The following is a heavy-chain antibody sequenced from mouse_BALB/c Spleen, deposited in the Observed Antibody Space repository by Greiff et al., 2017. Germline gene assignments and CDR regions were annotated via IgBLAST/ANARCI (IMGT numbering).Heavy chain of an antibody. CDR2: ILPGSGST. Sequence: VMLVESGAELMKPGASVKISCKATGYTFSSYWIEWVKQRPGHGLEWIGEILPGSGSTNYNEKFKGKATFTADTSSNTAYMQLSSLTSEDSAVYYCARGGDYGSSYFDYWGQGTTLTVSS. CDR1: GYTFSSYW. D-gene: IGHD1-1*01. J-gene: IGHJ2*01. CDR3: ARGGDYGSSYFDY. V-gene: IGHV1-9*01.